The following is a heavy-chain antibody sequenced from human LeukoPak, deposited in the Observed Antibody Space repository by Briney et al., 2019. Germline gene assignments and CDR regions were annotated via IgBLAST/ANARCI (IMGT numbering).Heavy chain of an antibody. CDR3: AKDNVVVPAAIDY. CDR1: GFTFSSYA. Sequence: GGSLRLSCAASGFTFSSYAMSWVRQAPGKGREWVSAISGSGGSTYYADSVKGRFTISRDNSKNTLYLQMNSLRAEDTAVYYCAKDNVVVPAAIDYWGQGTLVTVSS. CDR2: ISGSGGST. J-gene: IGHJ4*02. V-gene: IGHV3-23*01. D-gene: IGHD2-2*01.